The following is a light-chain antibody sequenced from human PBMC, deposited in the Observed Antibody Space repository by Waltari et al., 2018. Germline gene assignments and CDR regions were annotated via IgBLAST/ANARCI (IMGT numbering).Light chain of an antibody. CDR3: QSADSSGSYWV. CDR1: ALPKQF. Sequence: SYELTQPPSVSVSPGQPARITCLGDALPKQFAYWYQQKPGQAPAVMIFKDTERPSGIPERFSGSSSGTTATLTISGVQAEDEAEYYCQSADSSGSYWVFGGGTKLTVL. V-gene: IGLV3-25*03. J-gene: IGLJ3*02. CDR2: KDT.